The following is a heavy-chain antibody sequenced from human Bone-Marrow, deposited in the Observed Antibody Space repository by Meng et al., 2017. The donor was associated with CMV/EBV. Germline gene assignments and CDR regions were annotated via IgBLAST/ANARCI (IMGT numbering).Heavy chain of an antibody. CDR2: IKSKSDGGTT. V-gene: IGHV3-15*01. CDR3: ARAYCSGGSCPHPYYYYGMDV. Sequence: GGSLRLSCAASGFTFRNAWMSWVRQAPGKGLEWVGQIKSKSDGGTTDHAAPVKGRFTIPRDDSKNTLYLQMNSLKREDTAMYYCARAYCSGGSCPHPYYYYGMDVWGQGTTVTVSS. D-gene: IGHD2-15*01. J-gene: IGHJ6*02. CDR1: GFTFRNAW.